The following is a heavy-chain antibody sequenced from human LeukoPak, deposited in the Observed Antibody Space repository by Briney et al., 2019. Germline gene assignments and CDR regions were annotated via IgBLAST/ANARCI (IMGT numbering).Heavy chain of an antibody. CDR2: INPSGGST. CDR1: GYTFTSYY. Sequence: GASVKVSCKASGYTFTSYYMHWVRQAPGQGLEWMGIINPSGGSTSYAQKFQGRVTMTRDTSTSTVYMELSSLRSEDTAVYYCARGDSITIFGVVISQYNWFDPWGQGTLVTVSS. V-gene: IGHV1-46*01. D-gene: IGHD3-3*01. J-gene: IGHJ5*02. CDR3: ARGDSITIFGVVISQYNWFDP.